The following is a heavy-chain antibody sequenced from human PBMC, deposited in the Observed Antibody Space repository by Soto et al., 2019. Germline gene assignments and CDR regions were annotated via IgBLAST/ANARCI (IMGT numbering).Heavy chain of an antibody. Sequence: GESLKISCKGSGYSFTSYWIGWVRQTPGKGLEWMGIIYPGDSDTRYSPSFQGQVTISADKSISTAYLQWSSLNSATAADTAVYYCARGYSSNWFRVDSWGQGILVTVSS. J-gene: IGHJ4*02. D-gene: IGHD6-13*01. V-gene: IGHV5-51*01. CDR3: ARGYSSNWFRVDS. CDR2: IYPGDSDT. CDR1: GYSFTSYW.